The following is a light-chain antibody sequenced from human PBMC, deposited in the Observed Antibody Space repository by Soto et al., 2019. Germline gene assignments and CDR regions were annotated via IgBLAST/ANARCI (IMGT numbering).Light chain of an antibody. J-gene: IGLJ1*01. CDR3: SSYTSSSTPVV. V-gene: IGLV2-14*01. CDR2: EVS. Sequence: QSVLTQPASVSGSPGQSITISCTGTSSDAGGYNYVSWYQQHPGKAPKLIIYEVSNRPSGVSNRFSGSKSGNTASLTISGLQAEDEADYYCSSYTSSSTPVVFGTGTKLTVL. CDR1: SSDAGGYNY.